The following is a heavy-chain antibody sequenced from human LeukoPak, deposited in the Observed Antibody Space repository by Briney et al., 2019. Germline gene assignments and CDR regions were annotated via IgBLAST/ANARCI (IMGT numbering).Heavy chain of an antibody. Sequence: GGSLRLSCAASGFTVSSNYMSWVRRAPGKGLEWVSVIYSGGSTYYADSVKGRFTISRDNSKNTLYLQMNSLRAEDTAVYYCARDRGVGAFDYWGQGTLVTVSS. D-gene: IGHD1-26*01. CDR1: GFTVSSNY. CDR3: ARDRGVGAFDY. J-gene: IGHJ4*02. CDR2: IYSGGST. V-gene: IGHV3-66*02.